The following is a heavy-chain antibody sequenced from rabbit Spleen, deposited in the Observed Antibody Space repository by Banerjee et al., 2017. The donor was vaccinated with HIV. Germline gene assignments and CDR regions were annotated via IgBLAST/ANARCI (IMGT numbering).Heavy chain of an antibody. CDR2: IDAGNSGTT. J-gene: IGHJ4*01. CDR1: GVSFSGDSY. V-gene: IGHV1S40*01. D-gene: IGHD8-1*01. CDR3: ARRDGGGGYLDL. Sequence: QSLEESGGGLVQPEGSLTLTCTASGVSFSGDSYMCWVRQAPGKGLEWIGCIDAGNSGTTYYASWAKGRFTISKASSTTVTLQMTSLTGADTATYFCARRDGGGGYLDLWGPGTLVTVS.